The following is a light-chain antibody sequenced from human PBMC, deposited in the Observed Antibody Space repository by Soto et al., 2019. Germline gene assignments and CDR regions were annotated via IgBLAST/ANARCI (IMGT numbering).Light chain of an antibody. Sequence: EVVLTQSPGTLSLSPGDRATLSCGASQSVTSKLAWYQQKPGQAPRLLISGASNRATGIPDRFSGSGSGTDFILTISRLEPDDFALYFCQQYGGSPITFGLGTRLEI. V-gene: IGKV3-20*01. J-gene: IGKJ5*01. CDR3: QQYGGSPIT. CDR2: GAS. CDR1: QSVTSK.